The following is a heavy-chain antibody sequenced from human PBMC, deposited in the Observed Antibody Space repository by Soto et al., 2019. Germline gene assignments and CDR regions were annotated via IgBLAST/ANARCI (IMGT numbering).Heavy chain of an antibody. V-gene: IGHV4-61*01. CDR2: IYYSGST. CDR1: GDSVTSYSYY. J-gene: IGHJ5*02. D-gene: IGHD3-10*01. Sequence: SETLSLTCTVSGDSVTSYSYYWSWIRQPPGKGLEWIGYIYYSGSTSYNPSLKSRVAISLDTSKNQFSLKVSSVTAADTALYYCARVKTYYASGNYDWFDPWGQGTQVTVSS. CDR3: ARVKTYYASGNYDWFDP.